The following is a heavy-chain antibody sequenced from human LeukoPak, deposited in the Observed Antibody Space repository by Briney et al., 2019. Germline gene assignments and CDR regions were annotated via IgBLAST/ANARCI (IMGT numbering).Heavy chain of an antibody. D-gene: IGHD3-3*01. CDR2: INHSGST. J-gene: IGHJ5*02. CDR3: ARSTIFGVVPRWFDP. V-gene: IGHV4-34*01. CDR1: GGSISSYY. Sequence: SETLSLTCTVSGGSISSYYWSWIRQPPGKGLEWIGEINHSGSTNYNPSLKSRVTISVDTSKNQFSLKLSSVTAADTAVYYCARSTIFGVVPRWFDPWGQGTLVTVSS.